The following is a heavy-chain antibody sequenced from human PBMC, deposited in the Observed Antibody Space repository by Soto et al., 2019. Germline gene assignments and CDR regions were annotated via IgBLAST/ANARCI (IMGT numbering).Heavy chain of an antibody. Sequence: ASVKVSCKASGYTFTSYAMHWVRQAPGQRLEWMGWINAGNGNTKYSQKFQGRVTTTRDTSASTAYMELSSLRSEDTAVYYCARAVSGYDAYYFDYWGQGTLVTVSS. J-gene: IGHJ4*02. CDR1: GYTFTSYA. CDR3: ARAVSGYDAYYFDY. CDR2: INAGNGNT. V-gene: IGHV1-3*01. D-gene: IGHD5-12*01.